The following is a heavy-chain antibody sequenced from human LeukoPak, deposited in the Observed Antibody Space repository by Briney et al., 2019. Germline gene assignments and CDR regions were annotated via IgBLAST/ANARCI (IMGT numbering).Heavy chain of an antibody. CDR2: INSDGSRT. CDR1: GFTFSTYW. V-gene: IGHV3-74*01. J-gene: IGHJ4*02. D-gene: IGHD3-9*01. Sequence: PGGSLRLSCAASGFTFSTYWMDWVRQAPGKGLVWVSRINSDGSRTTYADSVKGRFTISRDNAKNTPYLQMNSLRAEDTAVYYCVREGVPDILTGYQPYYFDYWGRGTLVTVSS. CDR3: VREGVPDILTGYQPYYFDY.